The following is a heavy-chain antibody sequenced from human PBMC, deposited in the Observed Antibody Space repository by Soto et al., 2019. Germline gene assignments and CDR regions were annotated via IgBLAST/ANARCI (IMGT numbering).Heavy chain of an antibody. D-gene: IGHD1-26*01. J-gene: IGHJ4*02. V-gene: IGHV1-46*01. Sequence: ASVKVSCKASGYTFTSYYMHWVRQAPGQGLEWMGIINPSGGSTSYAQKFQGRVTMTRDTSTSTVYMELSSLRSEDTAVYYCVRPGSPIYSGPSPPDEWGQGTLVTVSS. CDR2: INPSGGST. CDR3: VRPGSPIYSGPSPPDE. CDR1: GYTFTSYY.